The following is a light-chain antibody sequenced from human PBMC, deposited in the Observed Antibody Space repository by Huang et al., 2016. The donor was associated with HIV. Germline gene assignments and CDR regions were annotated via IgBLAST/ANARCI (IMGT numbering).Light chain of an antibody. CDR3: QQYGGSPPIT. J-gene: IGKJ5*01. CDR1: QSVISHY. Sequence: EIVLTQSPGTLSLSPGERATLSCRASQSVISHYLALYQQKPGQALRLLIYRTSSRAAGLPDRFSGSGSGTDFTLTISRLEPEDFAVYYCQQYGGSPPITFGQGTRLEIK. CDR2: RTS. V-gene: IGKV3-20*01.